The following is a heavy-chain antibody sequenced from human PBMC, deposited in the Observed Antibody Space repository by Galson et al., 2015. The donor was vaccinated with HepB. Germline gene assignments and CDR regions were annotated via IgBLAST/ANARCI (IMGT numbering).Heavy chain of an antibody. J-gene: IGHJ5*02. V-gene: IGHV3-23*01. CDR2: ISANGVSR. CDR3: AKGYGLFDL. Sequence: ISANGVSRFYAESVKGRFTISRDNSKNTLSFQMNSLRAEDTAVYYCAKGYGLFDLWGQGTLVTVSS. D-gene: IGHD4-17*01.